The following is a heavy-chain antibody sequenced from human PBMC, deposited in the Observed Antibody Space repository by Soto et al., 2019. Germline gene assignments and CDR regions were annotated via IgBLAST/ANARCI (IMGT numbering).Heavy chain of an antibody. CDR1: GYTFTSYD. V-gene: IGHV1-8*01. CDR2: MNPNSGNT. Sequence: QVQLVQSGAEVKKPGASVKVSCKASGYTFTSYDITWVRQATGQGLEWMGWMNPNSGNTGYAQKFQGSVTMTRNTSISTAYMELSSLRSEDTAVYYCAKIPILGRSSVRWDYYYGMDVWGQGTTVTVSS. D-gene: IGHD6-19*01. J-gene: IGHJ6*02. CDR3: AKIPILGRSSVRWDYYYGMDV.